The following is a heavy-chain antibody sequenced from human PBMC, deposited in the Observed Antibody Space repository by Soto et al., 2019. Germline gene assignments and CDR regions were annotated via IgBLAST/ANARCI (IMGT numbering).Heavy chain of an antibody. CDR2: IIPILGTA. D-gene: IGHD2-2*01. V-gene: IGHV1-69*13. CDR3: ARGPTPDIVVVPAAAYSWFDP. J-gene: IGHJ5*02. Sequence: SVKVSCKASGGTFSSYAISWVRQAPGQGLEWMGGIIPILGTANYAQKFQGRVTITADESTSTAYMELSSLRSEDTAVYYCARGPTPDIVVVPAAAYSWFDPWGQGTLVTVSS. CDR1: GGTFSSYA.